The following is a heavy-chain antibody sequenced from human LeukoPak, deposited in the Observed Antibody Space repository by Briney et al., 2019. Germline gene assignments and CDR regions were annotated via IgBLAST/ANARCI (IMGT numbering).Heavy chain of an antibody. Sequence: GGSLRLSCAGSGFTFSGYSMNWVRQAPGKGLEWVSSIGNTGNHIYYADSVKGRFTISRDNAKNSLYLQMNSLRAEDTAVYYCATDLFDYMDVWGKGTTVTVSS. CDR1: GFTFSGYS. D-gene: IGHD2-21*01. J-gene: IGHJ6*03. CDR3: ATDLFDYMDV. V-gene: IGHV3-21*01. CDR2: IGNTGNHI.